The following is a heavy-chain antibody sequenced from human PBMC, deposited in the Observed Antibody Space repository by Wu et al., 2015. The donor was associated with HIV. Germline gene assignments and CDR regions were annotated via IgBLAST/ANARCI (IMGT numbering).Heavy chain of an antibody. V-gene: IGHV1-24*01. J-gene: IGHJ4*02. D-gene: IGHD6-19*01. CDR1: GYTLSKLS. CDR3: ATRGRSSGSRYFDY. CDR2: FDPEESET. Sequence: QVHLVQSGAEVRKPGASVRVSCKVSGYTLSKLSMNWMRQTPGKGFEWMGGFDPEESETTYAQKFQGRLLLTEDTSTETAYMELRSLRSDDTAVYYCATRGRSSGSRYFDYWGQGTLVTVSS.